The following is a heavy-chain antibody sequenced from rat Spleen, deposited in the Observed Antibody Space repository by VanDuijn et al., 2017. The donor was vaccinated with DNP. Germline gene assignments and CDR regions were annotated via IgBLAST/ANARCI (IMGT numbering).Heavy chain of an antibody. CDR2: IGSDAYAP. D-gene: IGHD1-4*01. V-gene: IGHV5-22*01. CDR3: ARGNTNYPYWYFDF. Sequence: EVQLVESGGGLVQPGRSLRLSCAASGFTFSDYYMAWVRQAPTKGLEWVAYIGSDAYAPYYGDSVKGRFTISRDNAKNTLYLQMNSLRSEDTATYYCARGNTNYPYWYFDFWGPGTMVTVSS. CDR1: GFTFSDYY. J-gene: IGHJ1*01.